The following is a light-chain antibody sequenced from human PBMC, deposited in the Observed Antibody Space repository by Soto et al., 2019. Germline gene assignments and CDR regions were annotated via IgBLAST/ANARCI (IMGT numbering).Light chain of an antibody. CDR2: DAS. Sequence: EIVLTQYPATLSLPPGERATLSCRASQSVSSYLAWYQQKPGQAPRLLIYDASNRATGIPARFSGSGSGTDFTLTISSLEPEDFAVYYCQQRSNWPLTFGGGTKVDIK. J-gene: IGKJ4*01. CDR3: QQRSNWPLT. V-gene: IGKV3-11*01. CDR1: QSVSSY.